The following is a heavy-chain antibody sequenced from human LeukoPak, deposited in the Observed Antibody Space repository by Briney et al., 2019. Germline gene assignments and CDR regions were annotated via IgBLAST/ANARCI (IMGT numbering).Heavy chain of an antibody. V-gene: IGHV1-2*04. J-gene: IGHJ3*02. D-gene: IGHD6-6*01. CDR2: INPNSGGT. CDR1: GNTFTGYY. CDR3: AREGDDDAFDI. Sequence: EASVKVSCKASGNTFTGYYMHWVRQAPGQGLEWMGWINPNSGGTNYAQKFQGWVTMTRDTSISTAYMELSRLRSDDTAVYYCAREGDDDAFDIWGQGTMVTVSS.